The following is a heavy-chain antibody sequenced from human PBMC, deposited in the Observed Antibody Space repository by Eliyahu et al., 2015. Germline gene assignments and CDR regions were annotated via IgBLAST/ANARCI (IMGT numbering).Heavy chain of an antibody. CDR1: GFXXSSYW. D-gene: IGHD3-9*01. CDR2: IKQDGSEK. J-gene: IGHJ4*02. Sequence: EVQLVESGGGLVQPGGSLRLSCAASGFXXSSYWMSWVRQAPGKGLEWVANIKQDGSEKYYVDSVKGRFTISRDNAKNSLYLQMNSLRAEDTAVYYCARDLRYFDWLLDYWGQGTLVTVSS. V-gene: IGHV3-7*01. CDR3: ARDLRYFDWLLDY.